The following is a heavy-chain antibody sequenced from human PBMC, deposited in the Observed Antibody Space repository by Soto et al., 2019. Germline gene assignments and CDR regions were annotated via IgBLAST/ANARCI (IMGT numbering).Heavy chain of an antibody. Sequence: PGGSLRLSCAASGFSFNNYGMHWVRQALGKGPEWVAVISSDGSDKYYADSVKGRSTVSRDNSRNTLYLQMNSLKVEDTALYHCAKGDHENGDLNWFDPWGQGTRVTVSS. CDR3: AKGDHENGDLNWFDP. CDR2: ISSDGSDK. D-gene: IGHD4-17*01. J-gene: IGHJ5*02. CDR1: GFSFNNYG. V-gene: IGHV3-30*18.